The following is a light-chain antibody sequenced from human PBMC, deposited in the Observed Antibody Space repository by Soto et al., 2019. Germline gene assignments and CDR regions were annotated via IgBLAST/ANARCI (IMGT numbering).Light chain of an antibody. CDR1: SSNVGDNY. CDR2: END. V-gene: IGLV1-51*02. J-gene: IGLJ1*01. CDR3: GTWDTSLSALYV. Sequence: SVLTQPPPVSAAPGQKVTLSRPGNSSNVGDNYVSWYQQLPGTAPKLLIYENDKRPSGIPDRFSGSKSGTSATLGITGLQTGDEADYYCGTWDTSLSALYVFGTGTKVTV.